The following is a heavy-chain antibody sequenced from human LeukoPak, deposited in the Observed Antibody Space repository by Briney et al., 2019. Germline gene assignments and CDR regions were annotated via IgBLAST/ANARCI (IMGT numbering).Heavy chain of an antibody. Sequence: GGSLRLSCAASGFTVSSNYMSWVRQAPGKGLEWVSVIYSGGSTYYADSVKGRFTISRDNSKNTLHFQMNSLRAEDTAVYYCAREGYYYMDVWGKGTTVTVSS. J-gene: IGHJ6*03. V-gene: IGHV3-53*01. CDR3: AREGYYYMDV. CDR1: GFTVSSNY. CDR2: IYSGGST.